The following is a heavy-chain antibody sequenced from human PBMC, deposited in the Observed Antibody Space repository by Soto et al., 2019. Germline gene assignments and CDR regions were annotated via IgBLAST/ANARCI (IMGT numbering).Heavy chain of an antibody. CDR3: AKNYGDYESDSWFDP. CDR2: ISYDGSNN. Sequence: QVQLVESGGGVVQPGRSLRLSCAASGFTFSSYGMHWVRQAPGKGLEWVAVISYDGSNNYYADSVKGRFTISRDNSKNTLYLQMNSLRAEDTAVYYCAKNYGDYESDSWFDPWGQGTLVTVSS. D-gene: IGHD4-17*01. J-gene: IGHJ5*02. CDR1: GFTFSSYG. V-gene: IGHV3-30*18.